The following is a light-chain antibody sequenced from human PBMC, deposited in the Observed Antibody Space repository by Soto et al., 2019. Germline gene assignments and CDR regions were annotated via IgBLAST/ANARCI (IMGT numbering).Light chain of an antibody. CDR2: LNSDGSH. CDR3: QTWGTGIGV. CDR1: SGHSSYA. Sequence: QPVLTQSPSASASLGASVKLTCTLSSGHSSYAIAWHQQQPEKGPRYLMKLNSDGSHSKGDGIPDRFSGSSSGAERYLTISSLQSEDEADYYCQTWGTGIGVFRGGTKLTVL. J-gene: IGLJ3*02. V-gene: IGLV4-69*01.